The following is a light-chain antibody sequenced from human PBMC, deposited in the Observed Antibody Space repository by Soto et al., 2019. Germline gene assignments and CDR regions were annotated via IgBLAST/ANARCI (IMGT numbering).Light chain of an antibody. Sequence: EIVMTQSPATLSVSPGERATLSCRASQSVSSNLAWYQQKPGQAPRLLIYGASTRATGIPARFSGSGSGTEFTLTISSLQSEDFEVYYCQQYNNWPPTFGQGTRLEMK. V-gene: IGKV3-15*01. CDR3: QQYNNWPPT. J-gene: IGKJ5*01. CDR1: QSVSSN. CDR2: GAS.